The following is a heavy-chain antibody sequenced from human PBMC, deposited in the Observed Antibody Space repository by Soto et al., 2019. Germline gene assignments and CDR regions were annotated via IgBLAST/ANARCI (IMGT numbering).Heavy chain of an antibody. CDR3: ARGGADYGDYEGEIDY. V-gene: IGHV3-53*01. CDR1: GFTVSSNY. CDR2: IYSGGST. Sequence: EVQLVESGGGLIQPGGSLRLSCAASGFTVSSNYMSWVRQAPGKGLEWVSVIYSGGSTYYADSVKGRFTISRDNSKNTMYLQMNSLRAEDTAVYYCARGGADYGDYEGEIDYWGQGTLVTVSS. J-gene: IGHJ4*02. D-gene: IGHD4-17*01.